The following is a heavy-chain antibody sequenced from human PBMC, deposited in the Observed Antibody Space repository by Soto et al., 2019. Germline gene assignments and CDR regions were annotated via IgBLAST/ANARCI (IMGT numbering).Heavy chain of an antibody. CDR1: GFTFTRYS. J-gene: IGHJ4*02. CDR3: ARESEDLTSNFDY. V-gene: IGHV3-21*06. CDR2: ISSTTNYI. Sequence: GGSLRLSCAASGFTFTRYSMNWVRQAPGKGLEWVSSISSTTNYIYYGDSMKGRFTISRDNAKNSLYLEMNSLRAEDTAVHYCARESEDLTSNFDYWGQGTLVTVSS.